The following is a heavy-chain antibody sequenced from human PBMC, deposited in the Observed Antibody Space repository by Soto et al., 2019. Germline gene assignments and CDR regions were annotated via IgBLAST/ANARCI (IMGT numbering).Heavy chain of an antibody. CDR1: GFTFTRYS. J-gene: IGHJ4*02. CDR3: ARESEDLTSNFDY. V-gene: IGHV3-21*06. CDR2: ISSTTNYI. Sequence: GGSLRLSCAASGFTFTRYSMNWVRQAPGKGLEWVSSISSTTNYIYYGDSMKGRFTISRDNAKNSLYLEMNSLRAEDTAVHYCARESEDLTSNFDYWGQGTLVTVSS.